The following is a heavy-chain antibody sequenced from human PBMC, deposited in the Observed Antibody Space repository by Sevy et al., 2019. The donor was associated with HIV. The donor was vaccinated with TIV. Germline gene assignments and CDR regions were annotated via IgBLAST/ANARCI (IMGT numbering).Heavy chain of an antibody. V-gene: IGHV3-21*04. CDR1: GFTFRTYS. CDR2: ISADSRYI. CDR3: ARDFTIFGVVSGLDY. D-gene: IGHD3-3*01. Sequence: GGSLRLSCAASGFTFRTYSMNWVRQAPGKGLEWLSSISADSRYISYSDSVKGRFTISRANAKNLLYLQMNNLRVEDTAIYYCARDFTIFGVVSGLDYWGQGNLVTVSS. J-gene: IGHJ4*02.